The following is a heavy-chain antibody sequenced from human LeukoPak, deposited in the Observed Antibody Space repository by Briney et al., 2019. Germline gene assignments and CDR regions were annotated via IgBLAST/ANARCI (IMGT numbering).Heavy chain of an antibody. CDR2: MNPNSGNT. Sequence: GASVTVSCKAAGYTFTSYDNNWGRQATAQGPEWVGGMNPNSGNTGYAQKFQGRVTMTRNSSISTAYMELSSLRSEDTAVYYCARGVSSNWGQGTLVTVSS. V-gene: IGHV1-8*01. CDR3: ARGVSSN. CDR1: GYTFTSYD. J-gene: IGHJ4*02. D-gene: IGHD6-13*01.